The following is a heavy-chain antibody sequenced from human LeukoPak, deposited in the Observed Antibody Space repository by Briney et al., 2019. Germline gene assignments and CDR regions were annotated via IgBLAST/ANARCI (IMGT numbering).Heavy chain of an antibody. V-gene: IGHV3-23*01. CDR2: ICGSGGCT. J-gene: IGHJ5*02. Sequence: GWSLRLSCEASGFTFNTYAIYWVRQAPGKGLEWVSGICGSGGCTYYADSVKGRFTISRDNSKNTVYLQMNSLTADDTAVYYCAKVALLKPNWFDPWGQGTLVTVSS. CDR3: AKVALLKPNWFDP. CDR1: GFTFNTYA.